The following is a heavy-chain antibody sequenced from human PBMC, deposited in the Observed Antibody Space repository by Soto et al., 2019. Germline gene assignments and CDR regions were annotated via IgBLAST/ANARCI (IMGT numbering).Heavy chain of an antibody. V-gene: IGHV4-4*07. CDR2: IYTSGST. CDR3: ARLGVAAAGSWEYYFDY. D-gene: IGHD6-13*01. Sequence: SETLSLTCTVSGGSISSYYWSWIRQPAGKGLEWIGRIYTSGSTNYNPSLKSRVTMSVDTSKNQFSLKLSSVTAADTAVYYCARLGVAAAGSWEYYFDYWGQGTLVTVS. CDR1: GGSISSYY. J-gene: IGHJ4*02.